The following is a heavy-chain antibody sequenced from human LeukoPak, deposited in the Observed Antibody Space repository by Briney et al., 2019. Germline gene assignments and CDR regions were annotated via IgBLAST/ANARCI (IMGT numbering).Heavy chain of an antibody. CDR1: GYTFTGDY. J-gene: IGHJ4*02. CDR2: INPNSGGT. V-gene: IGHV1-2*02. Sequence: GASVKVSCKASGYTFTGDYIHWVRQAPGQGLEWMGWINPNSGGTNYAQNFQGRVTMTTDTSISTAYMELSRLTSDDTAVYYCARGYCSRTNCYFFGYWGQGTLVTVSS. CDR3: ARGYCSRTNCYFFGY. D-gene: IGHD2-2*01.